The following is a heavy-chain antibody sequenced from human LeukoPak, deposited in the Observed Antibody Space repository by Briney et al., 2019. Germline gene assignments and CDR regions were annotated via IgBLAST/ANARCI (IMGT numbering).Heavy chain of an antibody. CDR3: ARDYSSGWCFGYYYYYGMDV. J-gene: IGHJ6*02. D-gene: IGHD6-19*01. Sequence: ASVKVSCKASGYAFTSYDINWVRQATGQGLEWMGWMNPNSGNTGYAQKFQGRVTMTRNTSISTAYMELSSLRSEDTAVYYCARDYSSGWCFGYYYYYGMDVWGQGTTVTASS. V-gene: IGHV1-8*01. CDR2: MNPNSGNT. CDR1: GYAFTSYD.